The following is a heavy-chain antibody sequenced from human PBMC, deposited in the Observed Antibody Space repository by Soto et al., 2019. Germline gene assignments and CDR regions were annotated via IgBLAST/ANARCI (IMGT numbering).Heavy chain of an antibody. D-gene: IGHD3-22*01. Sequence: SVKVSCKASGGTFSSYAISWVRQAPGQGLEWMGGIIPIFGTANYAQKFQGRVTITADESTSTAYMELSSLRSEDTAVYYCARIPSGFYYFDYWGQGTLVTVSS. V-gene: IGHV1-69*13. J-gene: IGHJ4*02. CDR3: ARIPSGFYYFDY. CDR1: GGTFSSYA. CDR2: IIPIFGTA.